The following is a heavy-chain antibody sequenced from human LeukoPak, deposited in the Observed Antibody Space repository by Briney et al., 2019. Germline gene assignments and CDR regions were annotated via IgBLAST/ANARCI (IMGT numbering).Heavy chain of an antibody. J-gene: IGHJ4*02. D-gene: IGHD3-3*01. V-gene: IGHV4-38-2*01. CDR2: IYHSGST. Sequence: PSETLSLTCAVSGYSISSGYYWGWIRQPPGKGLEWIGSIYHSGSTYYNPSLKSRVTISVDTSKNQFSLKLSFVTAADTAVYYCARRYYDFWSGYYTFFDYWGQGTLVTVSS. CDR1: GYSISSGYY. CDR3: ARRYYDFWSGYYTFFDY.